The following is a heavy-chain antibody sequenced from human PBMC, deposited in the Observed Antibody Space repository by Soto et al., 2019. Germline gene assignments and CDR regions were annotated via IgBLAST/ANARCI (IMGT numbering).Heavy chain of an antibody. CDR3: VKESSPHYSYSHGRDV. V-gene: IGHV3-64D*08. CDR2: ITSTGCAS. CDR1: GFTFSSYA. Sequence: GWSLRLSCASSGFTFSSYAMHWVRHAPGKGLELVSTITSTGCASFYSYSVSGRFTISRNNSKNTLYLQMSILRAEDTAIYYRVKESSPHYSYSHGRDVGGKGTTVTVSS. J-gene: IGHJ6*04. D-gene: IGHD6-19*01.